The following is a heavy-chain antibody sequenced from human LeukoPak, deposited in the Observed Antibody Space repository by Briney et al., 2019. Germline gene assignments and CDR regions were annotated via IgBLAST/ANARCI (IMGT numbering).Heavy chain of an antibody. D-gene: IGHD1-14*01. V-gene: IGHV3-23*01. CDR3: AKGGRIGITGTFFDY. Sequence: GGSLRLSCAASGFLFDRYATNWVRQAPGKGLEWVSCMTGSGGSTYHADSVKGLFTVSRDTSKNTLYLQMNSLRAEDTAVYYCAKGGRIGITGTFFDYWGQGTLVTVSS. CDR1: GFLFDRYA. J-gene: IGHJ4*02. CDR2: MTGSGGST.